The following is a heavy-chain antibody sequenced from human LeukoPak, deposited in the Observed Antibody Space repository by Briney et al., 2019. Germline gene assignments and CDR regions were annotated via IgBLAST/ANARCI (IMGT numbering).Heavy chain of an antibody. CDR3: ANYGSVSDFAY. CDR2: IWSDGSNK. V-gene: IGHV3-30*02. J-gene: IGHJ4*02. CDR1: GFTFSSYG. D-gene: IGHD3-10*01. Sequence: GGSLRLSCAASGFTFSSYGMHWVRQAPGKGLEWVAVIWSDGSNKYYADSVKGRFTISRDNSKNTLYLQMISLRAEDTAVYYCANYGSVSDFAYWGQGTLVIVTS.